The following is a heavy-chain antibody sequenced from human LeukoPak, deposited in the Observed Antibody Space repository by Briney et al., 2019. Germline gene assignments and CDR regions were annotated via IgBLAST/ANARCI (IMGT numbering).Heavy chain of an antibody. CDR1: GFTFSSYS. Sequence: GGSLRLSCVASGFTFSSYSMNWVRQAPGKGLEWVSYISSSGSTIYYADSVKGRFTISRDNAKDSLYLQMNSLRAEDTAVYYCARARCSGGSCYYYYYYYMDVWGTGTTVTISS. CDR3: ARARCSGGSCYYYYYYYMDV. D-gene: IGHD2-15*01. V-gene: IGHV3-48*04. J-gene: IGHJ6*03. CDR2: ISSSGSTI.